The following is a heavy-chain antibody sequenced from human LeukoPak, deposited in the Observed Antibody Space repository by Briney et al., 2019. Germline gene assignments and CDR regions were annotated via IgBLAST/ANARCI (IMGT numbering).Heavy chain of an antibody. J-gene: IGHJ4*02. CDR2: ISYDGSIE. CDR3: AREEEGELPDY. D-gene: IGHD1-26*01. CDR1: GFPFSGYA. V-gene: IGHV3-30*03. Sequence: GGSLRLSCAASGFPFSGYAMHWVCQAPGKGLEWVAIISYDGSIEHYADSVRGRFTVSRDNSKNTVYLQMNSLRTDDTARYFCAREEEGELPDYWGQGTLVTVSS.